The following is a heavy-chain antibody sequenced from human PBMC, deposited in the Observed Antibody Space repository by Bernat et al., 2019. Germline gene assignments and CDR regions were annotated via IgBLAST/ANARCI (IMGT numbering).Heavy chain of an antibody. CDR1: GFTFSDYY. J-gene: IGHJ2*01. CDR2: ISSSSSYT. V-gene: IGHV3-11*05. D-gene: IGHD2-21*02. Sequence: QVQLVESGGGLVKPGGSLRLSCAASGFTFSDYYMSWIRQAPGKGLEWVSYISSSSSYTNYADSVKGRFTISRDNAKNSLYLQMNSLRAEDTAVYYCARVHCGGDCYSTQYWYFDLWGRGTLVTVSS. CDR3: ARVHCGGDCYSTQYWYFDL.